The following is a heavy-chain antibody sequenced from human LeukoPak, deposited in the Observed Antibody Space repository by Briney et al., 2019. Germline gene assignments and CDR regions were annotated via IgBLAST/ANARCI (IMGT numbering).Heavy chain of an antibody. Sequence: GASVKVSCKASGYTFNNYYVHWVRQAPGQGLEWMGIIYPNGGSTIYAQKFQGRVTMTRDMSTSTVYMELSRLRSDDTAVYYCASSRRSSRDAFDIWGQGTMVTVSS. V-gene: IGHV1-46*02. J-gene: IGHJ3*02. CDR2: IYPNGGST. CDR1: GYTFNNYY. CDR3: ASSRRSSRDAFDI. D-gene: IGHD6-13*01.